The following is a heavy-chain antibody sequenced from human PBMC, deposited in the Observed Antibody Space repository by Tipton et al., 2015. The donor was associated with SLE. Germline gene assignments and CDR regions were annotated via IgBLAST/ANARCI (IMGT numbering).Heavy chain of an antibody. V-gene: IGHV3-66*01. CDR2: IYSGGNT. J-gene: IGHJ4*02. CDR1: GFTFSSYE. CDR3: ARDLPKEVERRYFDY. Sequence: GSLRLSCAASGFTFSSYEMNWVRQAPGKGLEWVSVIYSGGNTDYADSVKGRFTISRDNYKNTVYLRLNSLRAEDTAVYYCARDLPKEVERRYFDYWGQGTLVTVSS. D-gene: IGHD1-1*01.